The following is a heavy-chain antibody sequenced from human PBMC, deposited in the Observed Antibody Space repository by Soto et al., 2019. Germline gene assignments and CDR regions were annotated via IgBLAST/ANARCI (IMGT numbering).Heavy chain of an antibody. Sequence: SETLSLTCTVSGGSISSYYWNWIRQPPGKGLEWIGYIYYSGSTNYNPSLKSRVTISVDTSKNQFSLKLSSVTAADTAVYYCARIISGTFDYWGQGTLVTVSS. CDR1: GGSISSYY. V-gene: IGHV4-59*01. J-gene: IGHJ4*02. CDR2: IYYSGST. CDR3: ARIISGTFDY. D-gene: IGHD2-15*01.